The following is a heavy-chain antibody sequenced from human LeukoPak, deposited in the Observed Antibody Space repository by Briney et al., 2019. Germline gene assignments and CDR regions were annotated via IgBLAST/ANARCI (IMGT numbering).Heavy chain of an antibody. CDR1: GGSIRSYY. CDR2: FYHGGST. CDR3: ARRQGLRPMDV. D-gene: IGHD5-12*01. V-gene: IGHV4-59*04. Sequence: PSETLSLTCTVSGGSIRSYYWSWIRQPPGKGLEWIGTFYHGGSTYYNPSLKSRVTISVDTSKNQFSLKLSSVTAADTAVYYCARRQGLRPMDVWGKGTTVTISS. J-gene: IGHJ6*03.